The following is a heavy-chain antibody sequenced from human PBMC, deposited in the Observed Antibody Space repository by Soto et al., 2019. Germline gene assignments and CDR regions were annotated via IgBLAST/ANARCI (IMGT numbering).Heavy chain of an antibody. CDR3: ARLPRDCNKTSCYYADH. CDR2: MYPGDSDT. V-gene: IGHV5-51*01. D-gene: IGHD3-3*01. CDR1: GYDFNINW. Sequence: GESLKISCRGSGYDFNINWFGWVRQLPGRGLEWVGIMYPGDSDTRYNPSLQGHVTLSVDVTVSTAFLQWRSLETSDTGMYFCARLPRDCNKTSCYYADHWGQGTQVTVSS. J-gene: IGHJ4*02.